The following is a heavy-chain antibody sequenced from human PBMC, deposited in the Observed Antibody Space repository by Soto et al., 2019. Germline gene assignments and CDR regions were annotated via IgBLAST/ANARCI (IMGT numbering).Heavy chain of an antibody. CDR2: ILVDGRT. CDR1: GFIFSSYD. D-gene: IGHD2-8*02. Sequence: GGSLRLSCAASGFIFSSYDMSWIRQAPGKGLEWVSTILVDGRTFYVDSVKGRFTISSDSSQNTVYLQMNGLTAGDTGLHYCAKATATGGGAFDICGQGTMVTVSS. V-gene: IGHV3-23*01. CDR3: AKATATGGGAFDI. J-gene: IGHJ3*02.